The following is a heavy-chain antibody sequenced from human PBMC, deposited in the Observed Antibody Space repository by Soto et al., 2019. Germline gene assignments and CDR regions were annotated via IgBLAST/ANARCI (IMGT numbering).Heavy chain of an antibody. V-gene: IGHV3-30*18. D-gene: IGHD1-7*01. CDR2: ISYDGSNK. Sequence: GGSLRLSCAASGFTFSSYGMHWVRQAPGKGLEWVAVISYDGSNKYYADSVKGRFTISRDNSKNTLYLQMNSLRAEDTAVYYCAKSYWNYGGAFDIWGQGTMVTVSS. CDR1: GFTFSSYG. CDR3: AKSYWNYGGAFDI. J-gene: IGHJ3*02.